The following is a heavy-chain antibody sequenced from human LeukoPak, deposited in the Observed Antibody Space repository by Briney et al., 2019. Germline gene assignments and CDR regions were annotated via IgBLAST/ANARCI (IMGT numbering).Heavy chain of an antibody. Sequence: ASVKVSCKASGYTFTGYYMHWVRQAPGQGLEWMGWINPNSGGTNYAQKFQGRVTMTRDTSVSTAYMELSRLRSDDTAVYYCARRSPKYCSSTSCSYFDYWGQGTLVTVSS. D-gene: IGHD2-2*01. CDR3: ARRSPKYCSSTSCSYFDY. CDR1: GYTFTGYY. CDR2: INPNSGGT. V-gene: IGHV1-2*02. J-gene: IGHJ4*02.